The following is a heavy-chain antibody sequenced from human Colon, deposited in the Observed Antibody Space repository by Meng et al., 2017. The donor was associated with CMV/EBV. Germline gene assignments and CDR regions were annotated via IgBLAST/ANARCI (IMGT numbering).Heavy chain of an antibody. Sequence: GGSLRLSCTVSGITFTTYSWNWVRQTPGKGLEWVALISVTQNYMYYADSMKGRITISRDESKNTVYLQMNSLRIEDTAIYYCARHRGGSLDFWGPGTLVTVSS. J-gene: IGHJ4*02. CDR1: GITFTTYS. CDR3: ARHRGGSLDF. V-gene: IGHV3-21*04. CDR2: ISVTQNYM. D-gene: IGHD1-26*01.